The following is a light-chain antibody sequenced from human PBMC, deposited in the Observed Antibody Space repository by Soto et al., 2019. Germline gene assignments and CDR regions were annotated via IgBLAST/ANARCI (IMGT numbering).Light chain of an antibody. CDR3: CSYAGSYTVL. CDR1: SSDVGTYNY. CDR2: DVS. J-gene: IGLJ2*01. Sequence: QSALTQPRSVSGSPGQSVTISCTGTSSDVGTYNYVSWYQQYPGEAPKLMIYDVSKRPSGVPDRFSGSKSGNTASLTISGLQAEDEADYYCCSYAGSYTVLFGGGTKLTVL. V-gene: IGLV2-11*01.